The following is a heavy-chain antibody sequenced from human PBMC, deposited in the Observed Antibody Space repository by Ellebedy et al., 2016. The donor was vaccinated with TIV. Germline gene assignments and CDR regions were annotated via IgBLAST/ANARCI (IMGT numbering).Heavy chain of an antibody. J-gene: IGHJ4*02. V-gene: IGHV3-23*01. CDR2: IGPWTDYT. CDR3: SRDHNWAFGY. Sequence: GESLKISCAASGFTFSNYAMAWVRQAPGRGLEWVSAIGPWTDYTFYADSVRGRFTISRDYARNSLFLQMNSLRAEDAAVYYCSRDHNWAFGYWGQGTLVTVSS. CDR1: GFTFSNYA. D-gene: IGHD5-24*01.